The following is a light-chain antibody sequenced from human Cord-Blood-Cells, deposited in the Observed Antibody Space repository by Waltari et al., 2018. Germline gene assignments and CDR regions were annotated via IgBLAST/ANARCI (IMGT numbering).Light chain of an antibody. J-gene: IGLJ1*01. V-gene: IGLV2-14*03. CDR2: DVS. CDR1: SSAVGGYNY. CDR3: SSYTSSSTLV. Sequence: QSALTQPASVSGSPGQSITISCTGTSSAVGGYNYVSWYQQHPGKSPKHMIYDVSNRPSGVSNRFSGSKSGNTASLTISGLQAEDEADYYCSSYTSSSTLVFGTGTKLTVL.